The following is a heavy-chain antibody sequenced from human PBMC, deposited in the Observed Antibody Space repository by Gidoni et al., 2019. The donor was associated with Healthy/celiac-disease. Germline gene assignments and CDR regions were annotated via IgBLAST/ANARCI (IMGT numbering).Heavy chain of an antibody. CDR3: AYIPATSPGFGADV. CDR1: GRPVSSYA. D-gene: IGHD5-12*01. Sequence: QVQLLQSGAEVKKPGSPVKVSCKASGRPVSSYAISWVRQAPGQGLEWMGEIIPIFGTANNAEKFQGRVTITEGESTRTADMELSSLATEETAVYYWAYIPATSPGFGADVWGKGTMVTVSS. CDR2: IIPIFGTA. J-gene: IGHJ6*04. V-gene: IGHV1-69*01.